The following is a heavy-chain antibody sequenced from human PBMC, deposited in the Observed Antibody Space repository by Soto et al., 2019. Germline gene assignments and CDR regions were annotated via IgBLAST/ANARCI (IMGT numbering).Heavy chain of an antibody. CDR2: ISSSSSYI. CDR3: ASAGRTIFHWLDP. V-gene: IGHV3-21*04. Sequence: GGSLRLSCAASGFTFSGYSMNWVRQAPGKGLEWVSSISSSSSYIYYADSVKGRFTISRDNAKNSLYLQMNSLRAEDTAVYYCASAGRTIFHWLDPWGQGTLVTVSS. D-gene: IGHD3-3*01. CDR1: GFTFSGYS. J-gene: IGHJ5*02.